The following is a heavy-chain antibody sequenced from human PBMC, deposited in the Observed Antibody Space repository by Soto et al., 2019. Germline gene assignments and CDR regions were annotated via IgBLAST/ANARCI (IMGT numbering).Heavy chain of an antibody. Sequence: PGGSLRLSCVASGFTFSDSWMHWVRQAPGKGLVWVSRVNEYDTDRNYADSVKGRFTISRDNARNTVYLQMNSLRAEDTAVYYCARVAVVTRGIDYCACGPNDYMGGHWGQGTLVTVSS. J-gene: IGHJ4*02. D-gene: IGHD4-17*01. CDR1: GFTFSDSW. V-gene: IGHV3-74*01. CDR2: VNEYDTDR. CDR3: ARVAVVTRGIDYCACGPNDYMGGH.